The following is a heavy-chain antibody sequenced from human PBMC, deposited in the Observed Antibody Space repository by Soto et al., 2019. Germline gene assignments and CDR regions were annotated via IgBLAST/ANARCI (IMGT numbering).Heavy chain of an antibody. J-gene: IGHJ6*02. V-gene: IGHV3-64D*06. Sequence: GGSLRLSCSASGFTFSSYAMHWVRQAPGKGLEYVSAISSNGGSTYYADSVKGRFTISRDNSKNTLYLQMSSLRAEDTAVYYCVKPGGYCSSTSCYFYYYYGMDVWGQGTTVTVS. CDR2: ISSNGGST. CDR1: GFTFSSYA. D-gene: IGHD2-2*03. CDR3: VKPGGYCSSTSCYFYYYYGMDV.